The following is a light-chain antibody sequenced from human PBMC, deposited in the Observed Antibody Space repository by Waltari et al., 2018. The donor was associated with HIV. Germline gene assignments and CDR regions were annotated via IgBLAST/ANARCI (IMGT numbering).Light chain of an antibody. V-gene: IGKV3-20*01. CDR3: QQYSSSPLT. CDR1: QSVSNRY. Sequence: IVLTQSPGTLSLSPGERATLSCRASQSVSNRYLAWYQQKPGQAPRLLIHGASRRATGIPDRFSGSGFGTDFTLTISRLEPEDFAVYYCQQYSSSPLTFGGGTKVEIK. CDR2: GAS. J-gene: IGKJ4*01.